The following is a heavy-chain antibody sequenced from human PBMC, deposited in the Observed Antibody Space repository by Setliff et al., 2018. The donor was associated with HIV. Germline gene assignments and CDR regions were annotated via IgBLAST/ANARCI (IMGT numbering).Heavy chain of an antibody. D-gene: IGHD3-3*01. CDR3: ARPLTTSFNFWGDAFVI. CDR2: FHYSGSI. CDR1: VGSFINTDYY. J-gene: IGHJ3*02. V-gene: IGHV4-39*02. Sequence: SETLSLTCTVSVGSFINTDYYWGWIRQPPGKALEWIGSFHYSGSISYTPSLWRRVTIAVENSKNHFSLELASVTAADTAVYYCARPLTTSFNFWGDAFVIWGPGRMVTVSS.